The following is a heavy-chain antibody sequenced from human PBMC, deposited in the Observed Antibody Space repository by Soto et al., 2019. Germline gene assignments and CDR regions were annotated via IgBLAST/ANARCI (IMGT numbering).Heavy chain of an antibody. CDR2: IIPILGIT. D-gene: IGHD6-19*01. J-gene: IGHJ4*02. CDR3: AANKGSSYDY. Sequence: QVHLVQSGAEVEKPGSSVKVSCKASGDTFSSYSFTWVRQAPGQGLEWMGRIIPILGITNYAQKFQGRVTITADKSPSPAYLELGRPRPEDPARHYCAANKGSSYDYRGQGTLVTVSS. V-gene: IGHV1-69*02. CDR1: GDTFSSYS.